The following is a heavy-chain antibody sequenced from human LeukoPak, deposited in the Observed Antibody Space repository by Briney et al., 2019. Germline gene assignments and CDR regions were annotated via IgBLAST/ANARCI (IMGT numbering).Heavy chain of an antibody. J-gene: IGHJ4*02. V-gene: IGHV3-33*01. D-gene: IGHD3-22*01. CDR1: GFTYSSYG. Sequence: GRSLRLSCAASGFTYSSYGMHWVRQAPGEGLEWVAVIWYDGSNKYYADSVKGRFTISRDNSKNTLYLQMNSLRAEDTAVYYCAREVVVIFSGVDYWGQGTLVTVSS. CDR3: AREVVVIFSGVDY. CDR2: IWYDGSNK.